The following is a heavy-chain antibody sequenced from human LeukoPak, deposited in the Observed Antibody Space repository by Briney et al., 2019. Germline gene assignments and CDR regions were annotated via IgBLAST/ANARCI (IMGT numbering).Heavy chain of an antibody. Sequence: SETLSLTCTVSGGSISSSSYYWGWIRQPPGKGLEWIGSIYYSGGTYYSPSLKSRVTISVDTSKNQFSLKLSSVTAADTAVYYCARHVYDYTDAFDIWGQGTMVTVSS. D-gene: IGHD4-4*01. V-gene: IGHV4-39*01. CDR3: ARHVYDYTDAFDI. J-gene: IGHJ3*02. CDR1: GGSISSSSYY. CDR2: IYYSGGT.